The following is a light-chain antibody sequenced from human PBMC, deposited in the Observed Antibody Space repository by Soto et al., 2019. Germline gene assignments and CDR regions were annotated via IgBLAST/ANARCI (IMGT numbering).Light chain of an antibody. V-gene: IGKV3-15*01. CDR1: QSVSSY. Sequence: EIVLTQSPVTLSLSPGERATLSCRASQSVSSYLAWYQQKPGQAPRILIHDVSIRATGIPARFNGSGSGTEFTLTIRSPQSEDFAVYYCQQYNNWPPTFGQGTRLE. CDR2: DVS. J-gene: IGKJ5*01. CDR3: QQYNNWPPT.